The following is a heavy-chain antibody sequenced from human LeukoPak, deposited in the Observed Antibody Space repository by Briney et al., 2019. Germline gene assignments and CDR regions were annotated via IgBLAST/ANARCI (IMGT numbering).Heavy chain of an antibody. J-gene: IGHJ4*02. V-gene: IGHV3-30*03. CDR2: IAHDGDFK. D-gene: IGHD5-24*01. Sequence: GGSLRLSCEGSGFRLRDHGMHWVRQAPGKGLEWVAAIAHDGDFKDYAASVRGRFIVSRDNSKNMVFLDLKTVRLRDSALYFCARDSFGATIGTEDGLDYWGQGDLVTVSP. CDR3: ARDSFGATIGTEDGLDY. CDR1: GFRLRDHG.